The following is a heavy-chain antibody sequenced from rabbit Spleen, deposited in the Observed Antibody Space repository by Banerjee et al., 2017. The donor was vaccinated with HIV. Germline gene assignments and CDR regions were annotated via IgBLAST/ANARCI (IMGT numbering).Heavy chain of an antibody. V-gene: IGHV1S43*01. CDR3: ARYYIFYGMDL. D-gene: IGHD4-1*01. CDR2: IYTGSGST. J-gene: IGHJ6*01. Sequence: QQQLEESGGGLVQPEGSLTLTCTASGFSFSSSYYMCWVRQAPGKGLEWIACIYTGSGSTWYASWVNGRFTISRSTSLNTVDLKMTSLTAADTATYFCARYYIFYGMDLWGQGTLVTVS. CDR1: GFSFSSSYY.